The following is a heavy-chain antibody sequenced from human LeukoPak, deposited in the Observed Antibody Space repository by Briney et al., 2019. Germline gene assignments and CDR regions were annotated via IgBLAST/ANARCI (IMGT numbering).Heavy chain of an antibody. D-gene: IGHD5-18*01. V-gene: IGHV1-18*01. CDR2: ISAYNGNT. Sequence: ASVKVSFKASGYTFTIYGISWVRQAPGQGREWMGWISAYNGNTNYAQKLQSRVTITTDTSTSTAYMELRSLRYDDTAVYYCARFRFVDTAMVTPKYYFDYWGQGTLVTVSS. J-gene: IGHJ4*02. CDR3: ARFRFVDTAMVTPKYYFDY. CDR1: GYTFTIYG.